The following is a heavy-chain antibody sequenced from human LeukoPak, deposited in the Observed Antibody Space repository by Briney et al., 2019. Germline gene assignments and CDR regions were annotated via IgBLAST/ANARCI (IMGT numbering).Heavy chain of an antibody. Sequence: SETLSLTCTVSGGSISSYYWSWIRQPPGKGLEWIGYIYYSGSTNYNPSLKSRVTISVDTSKNQFSLKLSSVTAADTAVYYCARGRYPYYYDSSGYSYYFGYWGQGTLVTVSS. D-gene: IGHD3-22*01. CDR2: IYYSGST. CDR1: GGSISSYY. V-gene: IGHV4-59*01. CDR3: ARGRYPYYYDSSGYSYYFGY. J-gene: IGHJ4*02.